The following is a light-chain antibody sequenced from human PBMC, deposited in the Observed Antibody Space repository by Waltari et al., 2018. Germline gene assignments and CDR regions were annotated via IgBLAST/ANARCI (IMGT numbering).Light chain of an antibody. J-gene: IGLJ2*01. V-gene: IGLV1-44*01. CDR2: GNN. CDR1: SSNIAVNT. Sequence: SVLTQPPSASGTPAQTVSISCSGGSSNIAVNTVNWYQPLPGMAPKLLINGNNQRPSGVPDRFSGSKSGTSASLAISGLQSEDEADYYCAAWDDSLYGRVFGGGTKLTVL. CDR3: AAWDDSLYGRV.